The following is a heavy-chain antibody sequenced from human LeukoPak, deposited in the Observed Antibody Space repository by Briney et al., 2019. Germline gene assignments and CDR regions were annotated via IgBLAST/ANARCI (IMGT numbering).Heavy chain of an antibody. D-gene: IGHD4-11*01. V-gene: IGHV4-39*07. Sequence: SETLSLTCTVSGGSLSSSSYYWGWIRQPPGKGLEWIGSIYYSGSTYYNPSLKSRVTISVDTSKNQFSLKLSSVTAADTAVYYCARDHSNLFDYWGQGTLVTVSS. CDR3: ARDHSNLFDY. J-gene: IGHJ4*02. CDR2: IYYSGST. CDR1: GGSLSSSSYY.